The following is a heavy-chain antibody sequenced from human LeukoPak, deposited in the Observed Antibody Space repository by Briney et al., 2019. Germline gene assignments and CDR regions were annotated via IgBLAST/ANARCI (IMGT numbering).Heavy chain of an antibody. CDR3: AREGYYGSGTPSFYFDF. J-gene: IGHJ4*02. CDR2: VSYDGSIK. CDR1: GFTFKNYV. V-gene: IGHV3-30*03. Sequence: GGSLRLSCAASGFTFKNYVIHWVRQAPGKGPEWVAVVSYDGSIKYYADSVKGRFTISRDNSKNTLYLQMSSLRAEDTAVYYCAREGYYGSGTPSFYFDFWGQGTLVTVSS. D-gene: IGHD3-10*01.